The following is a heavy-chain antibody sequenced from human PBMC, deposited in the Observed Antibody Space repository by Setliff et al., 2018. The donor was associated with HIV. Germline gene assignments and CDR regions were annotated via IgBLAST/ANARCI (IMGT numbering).Heavy chain of an antibody. D-gene: IGHD2-15*01. CDR2: IIHIIGRE. CDR1: RGTFSDYT. Sequence: SVNVSCKDSRGTFSDYTVNWVRQAPGQGLEGMGRIIHIIGRENYAQKFQGCVTITADKSSSTAYMELNSLRSDDKAIYYCAMSACSSVRCYLGHSFEIWGQGTMVTVSS. J-gene: IGHJ3*02. CDR3: AMSACSSVRCYLGHSFEI. V-gene: IGHV1-69*02.